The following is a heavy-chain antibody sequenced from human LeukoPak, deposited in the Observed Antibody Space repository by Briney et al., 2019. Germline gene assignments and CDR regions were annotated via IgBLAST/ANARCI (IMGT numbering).Heavy chain of an antibody. J-gene: IGHJ4*02. CDR3: ARKKGGKYAVPPPFDY. Sequence: SSETLSLTRAVYGGSFSGYYWSWIRQPPGKGLEWIGEINHSGSTNYNPSLKSRVTISVDTSKNQFSLKLSSVTAADTAVYYCARKKGGKYAVPPPFDYWGQGTLVTVSS. CDR1: GGSFSGYY. CDR2: INHSGST. V-gene: IGHV4-34*01. D-gene: IGHD2-2*01.